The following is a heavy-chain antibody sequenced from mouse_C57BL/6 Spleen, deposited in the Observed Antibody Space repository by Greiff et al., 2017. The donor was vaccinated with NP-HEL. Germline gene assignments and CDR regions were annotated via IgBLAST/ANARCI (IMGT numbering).Heavy chain of an antibody. CDR2: IHPNSGST. J-gene: IGHJ2*01. Sequence: QVQLQQPGAELVKPGASVKLSCKASGYTFTSYWMHWVKQRPGQGLEWIGMIHPNSGSTNYNEKVKSKATLTVDKSSSTAYMQLSSLTSEDSAVYYCARRGDGFYFDYWGQGTTLTVSS. CDR3: ARRGDGFYFDY. V-gene: IGHV1-64*01. CDR1: GYTFTSYW. D-gene: IGHD2-3*01.